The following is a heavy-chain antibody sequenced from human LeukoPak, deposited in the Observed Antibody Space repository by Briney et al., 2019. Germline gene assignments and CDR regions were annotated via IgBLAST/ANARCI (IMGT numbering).Heavy chain of an antibody. CDR1: GGSISSGGYY. CDR3: ARQRGSGSYYNGNWFDP. V-gene: IGHV4-31*03. Sequence: SETLSLTCTVSGGSISSGGYYWSWIRQHPGKGLEWIGYIYYSGSTYYNPSLKSRVTISVDTSTNQFSLKLSSVTAADTAVYYCARQRGSGSYYNGNWFDPWGQGTLVTVSS. J-gene: IGHJ5*02. D-gene: IGHD3-10*01. CDR2: IYYSGST.